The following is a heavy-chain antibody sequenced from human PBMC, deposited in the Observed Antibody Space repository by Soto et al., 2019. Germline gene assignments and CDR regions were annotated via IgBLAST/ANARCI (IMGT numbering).Heavy chain of an antibody. CDR2: INHSGST. Sequence: SETLSLTIDVYGGSFSGYYCGWIRQPPGKGLEWIGEINHSGSTNYNPSLKSRVTISVDTSKNQFSLKLSSVTAADTAVYYCARRNYDFWSGYPFDYWGQGTLVTVSS. J-gene: IGHJ4*02. D-gene: IGHD3-3*01. V-gene: IGHV4-34*01. CDR1: GGSFSGYY. CDR3: ARRNYDFWSGYPFDY.